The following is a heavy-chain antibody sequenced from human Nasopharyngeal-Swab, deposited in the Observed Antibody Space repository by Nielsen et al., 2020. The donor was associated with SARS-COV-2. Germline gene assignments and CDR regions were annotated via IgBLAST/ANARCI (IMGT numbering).Heavy chain of an antibody. J-gene: IGHJ2*01. CDR1: GFTVSSNY. Sequence: GESLKISCAASGFTVSSNYMIWVRQAPGKGLEWVSVIYSGGSTYYADSVKGRFTISRHNSKNTLYLQMNSLRAEDTAVYYCGRGPYWYFDLWGRGTLVTVSS. CDR2: IYSGGST. CDR3: GRGPYWYFDL. V-gene: IGHV3-53*04.